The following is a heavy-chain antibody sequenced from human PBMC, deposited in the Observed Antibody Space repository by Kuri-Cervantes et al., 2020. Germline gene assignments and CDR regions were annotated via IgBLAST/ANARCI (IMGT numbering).Heavy chain of an antibody. V-gene: IGHV3-23*01. CDR1: GFTFSNYA. CDR3: TRAYSNGRQAHDDAFDI. D-gene: IGHD6-19*01. CDR2: ITGSGDTT. J-gene: IGHJ3*02. Sequence: GGSLRLSCAASGFTFSNYAMSWVRQAPGKGLEWVSAITGSGDTTYYTDSVMGRFTISRDNSKNTLYVQMNSLRAEDTAVYYCTRAYSNGRQAHDDAFDIWGQGTMVTVSS.